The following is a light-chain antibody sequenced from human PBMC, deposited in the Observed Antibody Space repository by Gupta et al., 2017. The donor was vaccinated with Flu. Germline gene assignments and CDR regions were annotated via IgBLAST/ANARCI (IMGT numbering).Light chain of an antibody. V-gene: IGLV2-8*01. CDR3: SSYAGNTYV. Sequence: QSALTQPPSASGSPGQSVTISCTGTSSDVGGYNYVSWYQQHPGKAQKVMIYEVSKRPSGVPDRFFGSKSGNTASLTVSGLQAEDEADYYCSSYAGNTYVFGTGTKVTVL. CDR1: SSDVGGYNY. CDR2: EVS. J-gene: IGLJ1*01.